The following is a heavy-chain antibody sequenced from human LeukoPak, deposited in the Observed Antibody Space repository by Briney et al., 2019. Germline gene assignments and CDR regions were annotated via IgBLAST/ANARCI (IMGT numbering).Heavy chain of an antibody. J-gene: IGHJ4*02. D-gene: IGHD3-3*01. V-gene: IGHV3-23*01. CDR1: GFTFGSSP. CDR2: ISGSGGST. Sequence: GGSLRLSCAASGFTFGSSPMNWVRQAPGKGLEWVSAISGSGGSTYYADSVKGRFTISRDNSKNTLFLQVNSLRDEDTAVYYCANAKLQPFTVFVVVYYFDSWGPGTLVSVSS. CDR3: ANAKLQPFTVFVVVYYFDS.